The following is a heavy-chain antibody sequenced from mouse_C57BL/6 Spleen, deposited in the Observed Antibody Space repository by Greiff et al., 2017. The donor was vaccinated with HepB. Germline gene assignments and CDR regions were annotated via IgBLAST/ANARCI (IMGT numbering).Heavy chain of an antibody. Sequence: QVQLKESGAELVRPGTSVKMSCKASGYTFTNYWIGWAKQRPGHGLEWIGDIYPGGGYTNYNEKFKGKATLTADKSSSTAYMQFSSLTSEDSAIYYCARSVDSSGYYYAMDYWGQGTSVTVSS. J-gene: IGHJ4*01. CDR1: GYTFTNYW. CDR2: IYPGGGYT. D-gene: IGHD3-2*02. V-gene: IGHV1-63*01. CDR3: ARSVDSSGYYYAMDY.